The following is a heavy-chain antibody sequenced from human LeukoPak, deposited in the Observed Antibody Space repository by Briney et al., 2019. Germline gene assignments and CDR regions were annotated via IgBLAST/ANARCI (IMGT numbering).Heavy chain of an antibody. CDR2: IYHSGST. CDR3: ARDHSSGEFDY. D-gene: IGHD6-19*01. J-gene: IGHJ4*02. V-gene: IGHV4-38-2*02. Sequence: SETLSLTCTVSGYSISSGYYWGWIRQPPGKGLEWIGSIYHSGSTYYNPSLKSRVTMSVDTSKNQFSLKLSSVTAADTAVYYCARDHSSGEFDYWGQGTLVTVSS. CDR1: GYSISSGYY.